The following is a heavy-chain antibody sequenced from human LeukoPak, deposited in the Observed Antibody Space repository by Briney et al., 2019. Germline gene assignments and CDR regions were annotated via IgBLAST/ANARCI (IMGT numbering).Heavy chain of an antibody. D-gene: IGHD6-19*01. J-gene: IGHJ4*02. CDR1: GFTFSSYG. CDR2: IRYDGSNK. Sequence: PGRSLRLSCAASGFTFSSYGMHWVRQAPGKGLEWVAFIRYDGSNKYYADSVRGRFTISRDNSKNTLFLQMNSLRAEDTAVYYCARDQARYSSGWSVSYWGQGTLVTVSS. CDR3: ARDQARYSSGWSVSY. V-gene: IGHV3-30*02.